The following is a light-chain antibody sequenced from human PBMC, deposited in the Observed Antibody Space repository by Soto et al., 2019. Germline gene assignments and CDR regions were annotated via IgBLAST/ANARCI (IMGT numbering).Light chain of an antibody. CDR2: DAS. CDR3: QQYNSYSPT. CDR1: QSISSW. Sequence: DIQMTQSPSTLSASVGDRVTITCRASQSISSWLAWYQQKPGKAPKLLIYDASSLESRVPSRFSGRGSGTEFNLTTSSLPPADVATSYCQQYNSYSPTFGQGTKVEIK. V-gene: IGKV1-5*01. J-gene: IGKJ1*01.